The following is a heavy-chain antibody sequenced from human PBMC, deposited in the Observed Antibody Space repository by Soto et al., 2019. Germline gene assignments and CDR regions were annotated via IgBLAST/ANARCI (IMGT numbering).Heavy chain of an antibody. Sequence: ASVKVSCQASGYTFTGYYIHWVRQAPGQGLEWMGWINPNSGGTNYAQKFQGWVTMTRDTSISTAYMELSRLRSDDTAVYYCARDLGYCSNGVCYNTYYFDYWGQGTLVTVSS. CDR1: GYTFTGYY. CDR3: ARDLGYCSNGVCYNTYYFDY. D-gene: IGHD2-8*01. J-gene: IGHJ4*02. V-gene: IGHV1-2*04. CDR2: INPNSGGT.